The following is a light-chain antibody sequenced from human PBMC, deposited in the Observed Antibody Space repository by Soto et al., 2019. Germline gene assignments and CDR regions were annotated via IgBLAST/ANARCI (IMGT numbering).Light chain of an antibody. CDR2: DAS. CDR3: QQRARWPPLT. CDR1: QSISVY. V-gene: IGKV3-11*01. J-gene: IGKJ4*01. Sequence: EIVLTQSPATLSLSPGERATLSCRASQSISVYLAWYQQKPGQAPRLLIYDASNRATGIPTRFSGRGSGTDFPLTISSLEPEDFAVYYCQQRARWPPLTFGGGTKVEIK.